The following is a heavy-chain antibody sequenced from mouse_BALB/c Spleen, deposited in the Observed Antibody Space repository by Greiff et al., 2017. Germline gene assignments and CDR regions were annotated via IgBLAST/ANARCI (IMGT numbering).Heavy chain of an antibody. CDR1: GFNIKDTY. J-gene: IGHJ4*01. Sequence: EVQPQQSGAELVKPGASVKLSCTASGFNIKDTYMHWVKQRPEQGLEWIGRIDPANGNTKYDPKFQGKATITADTSSNTAYLQLSSLTSEDTAVYYCARGWDDAMDYWGQGTSVTVSS. CDR3: ARGWDDAMDY. D-gene: IGHD4-1*01. CDR2: IDPANGNT. V-gene: IGHV14-3*02.